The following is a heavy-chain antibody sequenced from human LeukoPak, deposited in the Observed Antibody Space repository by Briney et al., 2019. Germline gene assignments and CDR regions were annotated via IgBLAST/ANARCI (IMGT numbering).Heavy chain of an antibody. CDR1: GFTFSSYS. V-gene: IGHV3-21*01. Sequence: GGSLRLSCAASGFTFSSYSMNWVRQAPGKGLEWVSSISSSSSYIYYADSVKGRFTISRDNAKNSLYLQMNSLRAEDTAVYYCASLDPTVVITSHRDYWGQGTLVTVSS. D-gene: IGHD3-22*01. CDR2: ISSSSSYI. J-gene: IGHJ4*02. CDR3: ASLDPTVVITSHRDY.